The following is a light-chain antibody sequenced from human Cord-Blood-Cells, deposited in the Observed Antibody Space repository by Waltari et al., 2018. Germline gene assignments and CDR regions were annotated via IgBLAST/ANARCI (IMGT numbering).Light chain of an antibody. CDR2: EVS. Sequence: QSALTQPASASGSPGQSITIPCTGTSSDVGSSNLVSWYQQHPGKAPKLMIYEVSKRPSGVSNRFSGSKSGNTASLTISGLQAEDEADYYCCSYAGSSTLVFGGGTKLTVL. J-gene: IGLJ2*01. CDR1: SSDVGSSNL. CDR3: CSYAGSSTLV. V-gene: IGLV2-23*02.